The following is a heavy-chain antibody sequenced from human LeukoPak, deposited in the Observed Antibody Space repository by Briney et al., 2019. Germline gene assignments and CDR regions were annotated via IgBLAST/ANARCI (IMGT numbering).Heavy chain of an antibody. CDR1: GGTFSSYA. J-gene: IGHJ6*03. D-gene: IGHD5-12*01. V-gene: IGHV1-69*05. Sequence: SVKVSCKASGGTFSSYAISWVRQAPGQGLEWMGGIIPIFGTANYAQKFQGRVTITTDESTSTAYMELSSLRSEDTAVYYCARVDNSGYDYHYYYYMDVWGKGTTVTVSS. CDR3: ARVDNSGYDYHYYYYMDV. CDR2: IIPIFGTA.